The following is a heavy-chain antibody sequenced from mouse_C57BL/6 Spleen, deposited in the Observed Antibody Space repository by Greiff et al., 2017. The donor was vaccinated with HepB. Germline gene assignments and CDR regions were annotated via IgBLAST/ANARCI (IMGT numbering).Heavy chain of an antibody. V-gene: IGHV5-6*01. CDR3: ARSYYSNYVHFDG. CDR2: ISSGGSYT. Sequence: EVKLMESGGDLVKPGGSLKLSCAASGFTFSSYGMSWVRQTPDKRLEWVATISSGGSYTYYPDSVKGRFTISRDNAKNTLYLQMSSLKSEDTAMYYCARSYYSNYVHFDGWGQGTTLTVSS. D-gene: IGHD2-5*01. CDR1: GFTFSSYG. J-gene: IGHJ2*01.